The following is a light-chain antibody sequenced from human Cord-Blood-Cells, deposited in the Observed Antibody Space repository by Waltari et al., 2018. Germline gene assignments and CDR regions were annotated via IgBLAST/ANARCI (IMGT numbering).Light chain of an antibody. CDR1: SSDVGGYNY. CDR2: DVS. Sequence: QSALTQPASVSGSPGQSITIPCTGTSSDVGGYNYASWYQPHPGKAPKLMIYDVSNRPSGVSNRFSGSKSGNTASLTISGLQAEDEADYYCSSYTSSSTLYVFGTGTKVTVL. CDR3: SSYTSSSTLYV. V-gene: IGLV2-14*01. J-gene: IGLJ1*01.